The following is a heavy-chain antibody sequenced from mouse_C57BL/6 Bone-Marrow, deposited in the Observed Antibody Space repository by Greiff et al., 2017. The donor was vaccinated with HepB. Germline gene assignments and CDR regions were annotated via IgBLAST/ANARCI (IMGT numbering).Heavy chain of an antibody. V-gene: IGHV1-81*01. D-gene: IGHD2-1*01. CDR2: IYPRSGNT. J-gene: IGHJ4*01. CDR3: ARERIYYGNYWAMDY. Sequence: VKLQESGAELARPGASVKLSCKASGYTFTSYGISWVKQRTGQGLEWIGEIYPRSGNTYYNEKFKGKATLTADKSSSTAYMELRSLTSEDSAVYFCARERIYYGNYWAMDYWGQGTSVTVSS. CDR1: GYTFTSYG.